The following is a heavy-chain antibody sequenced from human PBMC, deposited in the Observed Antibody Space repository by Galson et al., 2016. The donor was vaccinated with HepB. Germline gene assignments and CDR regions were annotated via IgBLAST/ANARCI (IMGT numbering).Heavy chain of an antibody. CDR3: ARDREGGFDFWTGYREGFFDY. V-gene: IGHV1-46*04. CDR1: GYTFTSYH. D-gene: IGHD3/OR15-3a*01. CDR2: INPSRGTT. Sequence: SCKASGYTFTSYHMHWVRQAPGHGFEWMGIINPSRGTTRYAYKLQGRLTMTRDTSTSTVYMEMRSLRPDDTAVYYCARDREGGFDFWTGYREGFFDYWGQGALVTVSS. J-gene: IGHJ4*02.